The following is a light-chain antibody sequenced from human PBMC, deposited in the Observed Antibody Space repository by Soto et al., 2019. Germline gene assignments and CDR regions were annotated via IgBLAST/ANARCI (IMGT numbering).Light chain of an antibody. CDR1: SGHSNYA. CDR2: LNSDGSH. CDR3: QTWGSSIVV. V-gene: IGLV4-69*01. J-gene: IGLJ2*01. Sequence: VLTQSPSASASLGASVKVTCTLSSGHSNYAIAWHQQQSEKGPRYLMKLNSDGSHSKGDGIPDRFSGSSSGAERYLTISSIQSEDEADYYCQTWGSSIVVFGGGTKLTVL.